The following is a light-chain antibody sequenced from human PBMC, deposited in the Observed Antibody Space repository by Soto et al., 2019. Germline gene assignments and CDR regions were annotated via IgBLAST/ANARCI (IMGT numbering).Light chain of an antibody. J-gene: IGLJ1*01. CDR3: QSYGSSLSGWV. CDR1: SSNIGAGYD. CDR2: GNS. Sequence: QSVLTQPPSVSGAPGQRVTISCTGSSSNIGAGYDVHWYQQLPGTAPKLLIYGNSNRPSGVPDRFSGSKSGTSASLAITGLQAEDEADYYCQSYGSSLSGWVFGTGNKVTVL. V-gene: IGLV1-40*01.